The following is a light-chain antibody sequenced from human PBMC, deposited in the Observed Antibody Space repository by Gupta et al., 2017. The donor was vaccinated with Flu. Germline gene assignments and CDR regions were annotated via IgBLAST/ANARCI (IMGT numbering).Light chain of an antibody. V-gene: IGLV3-25*02. CDR3: QSAGNSVIGV. Sequence: SYELTQPPSVSPSPGQTARITCSADALSKQYVYWYQQKPGQAPVLMMSKDSERPSGIPERFSGSSSGTTVTLTISGVQAEDEADYYCQSAGNSVIGVFGTGTKVTVL. CDR1: ALSKQY. CDR2: KDS. J-gene: IGLJ1*01.